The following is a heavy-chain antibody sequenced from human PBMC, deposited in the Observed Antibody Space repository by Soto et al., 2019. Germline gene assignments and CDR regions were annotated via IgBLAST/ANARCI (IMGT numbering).Heavy chain of an antibody. CDR1: GFTFSNAW. D-gene: IGHD2-15*01. CDR3: ARERSSTQLDP. J-gene: IGHJ5*02. V-gene: IGHV3-15*01. Sequence: EVQLVESGGGLVKPGGSLRLSCAASGFTFSNAWMSWVRQAPGKGLEWVGRIKSKTDGGTTDYAAPVKGRFTISRDDSKNTLYLQMNSLRAEDTAVYYCARERSSTQLDPWGQGTLVTVSS. CDR2: IKSKTDGGTT.